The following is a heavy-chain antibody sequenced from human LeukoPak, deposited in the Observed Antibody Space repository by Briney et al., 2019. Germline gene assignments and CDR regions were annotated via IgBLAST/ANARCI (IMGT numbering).Heavy chain of an antibody. D-gene: IGHD3-3*01. CDR3: ARHYYDFWSGYTYYFDY. Sequence: SETLSLTCAVSGYSISSGYYWGWIRQPPGKGLEWIGSIYRSGSTYYNPSLKSRVTISVDTSKNQFSLKLSSVTGADTAVYYCARHYYDFWSGYTYYFDYWGQGTLVTVSS. J-gene: IGHJ4*02. V-gene: IGHV4-38-2*01. CDR2: IYRSGST. CDR1: GYSISSGYY.